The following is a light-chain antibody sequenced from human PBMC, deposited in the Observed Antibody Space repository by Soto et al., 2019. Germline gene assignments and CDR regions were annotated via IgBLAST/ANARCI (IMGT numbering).Light chain of an antibody. CDR2: GAS. Sequence: DIVLTQCAASLSLSPGERATLSCRASQSVSSYLAWYQQKPGQAPRLLIYGASTRATGIPARFSGSGSGTEFTLTISSLQSEDCAVYSCQQYNNWPLTFGGGTKVDIK. J-gene: IGKJ4*01. V-gene: IGKV3-15*01. CDR1: QSVSSY. CDR3: QQYNNWPLT.